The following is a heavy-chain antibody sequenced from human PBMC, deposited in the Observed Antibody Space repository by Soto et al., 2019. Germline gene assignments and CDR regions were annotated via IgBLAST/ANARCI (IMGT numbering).Heavy chain of an antibody. Sequence: SETLSLTCAVSGYSISSGYYWGWIRQPPGKGLEWIGSIYHSGSTYYNPSLKSRVTISVDTSKNQFPLKLSSVTAADTPVYSCARGELGDRSGWIDPWGQGTLVTVSS. CDR1: GYSISSGYY. CDR3: ARGELGDRSGWIDP. D-gene: IGHD6-25*01. CDR2: IYHSGST. J-gene: IGHJ5*02. V-gene: IGHV4-38-2*01.